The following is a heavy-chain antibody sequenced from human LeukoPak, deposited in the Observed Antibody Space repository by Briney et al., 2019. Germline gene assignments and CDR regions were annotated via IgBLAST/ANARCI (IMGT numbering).Heavy chain of an antibody. CDR1: GGSFSGYY. J-gene: IGHJ4*02. V-gene: IGHV4-34*01. CDR3: ARGRRGWLIDY. D-gene: IGHD6-19*01. Sequence: PSETLSLTCAVYGGSFSGYYWSWIRQPPGKGLEWIGEINHSGSTNYNPSLKSRVTISVDTSKNQFSQKLSSVTAADTGVYYCARGRRGWLIDYWGQGTLVTVSS. CDR2: INHSGST.